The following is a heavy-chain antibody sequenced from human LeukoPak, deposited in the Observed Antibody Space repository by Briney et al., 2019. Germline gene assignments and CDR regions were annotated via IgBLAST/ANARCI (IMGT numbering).Heavy chain of an antibody. V-gene: IGHV1-69*01. CDR1: GGTFSSYA. D-gene: IGHD6-6*01. J-gene: IGHJ4*02. Sequence: SVKVSCKASGGTFSSYAISWVRQAPGQGLEWMGGIIPIFGTANYAQKFQGRVTITADESTSTAYMELSSLRSEDTAVYYCASSSSSHYYFDYWGLGTLVTVSS. CDR2: IIPIFGTA. CDR3: ASSSSSHYYFDY.